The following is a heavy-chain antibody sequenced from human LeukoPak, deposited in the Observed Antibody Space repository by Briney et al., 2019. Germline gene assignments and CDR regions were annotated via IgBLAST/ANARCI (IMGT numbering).Heavy chain of an antibody. CDR3: AGPSRGVPSSGWTYYYGMDV. Sequence: ASVKVSCKVSGYTLTELSMHWVRQAPGKGREWMGGFDPEDGETIYAQKFQGRVTMTEDTSTDTAYMELSSLRSEETAVYYCAGPSRGVPSSGWTYYYGMDVWGQGTTVTVSS. J-gene: IGHJ6*02. D-gene: IGHD6-19*01. CDR1: GYTLTELS. V-gene: IGHV1-24*01. CDR2: FDPEDGET.